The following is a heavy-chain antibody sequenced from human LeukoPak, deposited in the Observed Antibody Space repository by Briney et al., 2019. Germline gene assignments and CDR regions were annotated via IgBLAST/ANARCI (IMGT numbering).Heavy chain of an antibody. D-gene: IGHD1-1*01. V-gene: IGHV3-23*01. CDR1: GFTFSSYA. CDR3: AKDGYDYYYYYMDV. J-gene: IGHJ6*03. CDR2: ISDSGGST. Sequence: GGSLRLSCAASGFTFSSYAMSWVRQAPGKGLEWVSAISDSGGSTYYADSVQGRFTISRDNSKNTLYLQMDILRAEDMAVYYCAKDGYDYYYYYMDVWGKGTTVTVSS.